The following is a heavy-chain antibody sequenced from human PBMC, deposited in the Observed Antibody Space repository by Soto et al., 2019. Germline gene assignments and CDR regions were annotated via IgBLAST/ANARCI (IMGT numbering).Heavy chain of an antibody. D-gene: IGHD5-18*01. Sequence: QVQLVQSGAEVKKPGSSVKVSCKASGGTFSSYAISWVRRAPGQGLEWMGGIIPMFGAPNYAQKFQGRLMISADDSASKAYMELNTLTSEDTAVYYCATPAEPLDTAMLKGLAHWGQGTLVTVSS. V-gene: IGHV1-69*01. J-gene: IGHJ4*02. CDR2: IIPMFGAP. CDR3: ATPAEPLDTAMLKGLAH. CDR1: GGTFSSYA.